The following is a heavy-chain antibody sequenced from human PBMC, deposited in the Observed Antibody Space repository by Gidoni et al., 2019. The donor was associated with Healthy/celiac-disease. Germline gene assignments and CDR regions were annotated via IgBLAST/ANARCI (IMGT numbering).Heavy chain of an antibody. V-gene: IGHV2-5*02. CDR2: IYWDDDK. CDR1: GFSLSTSGVG. CDR3: ARGSSGYYGGPYYFDY. J-gene: IGHJ4*02. Sequence: QITLKESGPTLVKPTQTLTLTCTFSGFSLSTSGVGVGWIRQPPGKALEWLALIYWDDDKRYSPSLKSRLTITKDTSKNQVVLTMTNMDPVDTATYYCARGSSGYYGGPYYFDYWGQGTLVTVSS. D-gene: IGHD3-22*01.